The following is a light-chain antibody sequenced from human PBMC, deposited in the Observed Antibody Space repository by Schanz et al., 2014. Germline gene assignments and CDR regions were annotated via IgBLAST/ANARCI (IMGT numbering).Light chain of an antibody. V-gene: IGLV2-14*01. CDR1: SSDVGGYNY. CDR3: AMHTTYNTLKGV. Sequence: QSVLTQPASVSGSPGQSITISCTGTSSDVGGYNYVSWYQQHPGKAPKLMIYDVSNRPSGVSNRFSGSKSGNTASLTISGLQAEDEADYFCAMHTTYNTLKGVFGGGTKLTVL. J-gene: IGLJ3*02. CDR2: DVS.